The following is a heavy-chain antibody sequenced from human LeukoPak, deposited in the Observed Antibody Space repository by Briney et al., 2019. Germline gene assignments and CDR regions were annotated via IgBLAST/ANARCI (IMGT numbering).Heavy chain of an antibody. J-gene: IGHJ4*02. V-gene: IGHV3-21*01. Sequence: GGSLRLSCAASGFTVSSNYMSWVRQAPGKGLEWVSSISSSSSYIYYADSVKGRFTISRDNAKNSLYLQMNSLRAEDTAVYYCARDLGYSGYDNKFDYWGQGTLVTVSS. CDR2: ISSSSSYI. CDR1: GFTVSSNY. CDR3: ARDLGYSGYDNKFDY. D-gene: IGHD5-12*01.